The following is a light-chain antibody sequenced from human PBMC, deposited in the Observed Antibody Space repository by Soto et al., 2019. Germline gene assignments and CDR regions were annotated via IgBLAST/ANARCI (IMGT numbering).Light chain of an antibody. CDR3: QYYNNWPPMYT. CDR1: QSVRTY. V-gene: IGKV3-11*01. CDR2: DAS. J-gene: IGKJ2*01. Sequence: EIVLTQSPATLSLSPGEGATLSCRASQSVRTYIAWYQQRPGQSPRPLIFDASNRAAGIPARFSGSGSGTEFTLTISSLRSEDFAVYYCQYYNNWPPMYTFGQGTKLEIK.